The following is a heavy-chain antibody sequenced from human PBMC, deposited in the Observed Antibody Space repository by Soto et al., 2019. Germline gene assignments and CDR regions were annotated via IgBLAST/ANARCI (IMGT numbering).Heavy chain of an antibody. Sequence: SETLSLTCTVSGGSISSYDWSWIRQPPGKGLEWIGYIYYSGSTNYNPSLKSRVTISVDTSKNQFSLKLSSVTAADTAVYYCARGAEYYYDSSGSVWFDPWGQGTLVTVSS. CDR1: GGSISSYD. CDR3: ARGAEYYYDSSGSVWFDP. V-gene: IGHV4-59*01. D-gene: IGHD3-22*01. CDR2: IYYSGST. J-gene: IGHJ5*02.